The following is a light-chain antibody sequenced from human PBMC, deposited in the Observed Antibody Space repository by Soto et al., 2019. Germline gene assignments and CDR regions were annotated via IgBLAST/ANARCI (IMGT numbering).Light chain of an antibody. CDR2: KAS. Sequence: DIQMTQSPSSLSASVGDRVTITCRASQSISSYLNWYQQKPGKAPKVLIYKASTLESGAPSRFSGSGSGTEFTLTISSLQPDDVATYYCQQYNSYWTFGQGTKVDIK. CDR3: QQYNSYWT. V-gene: IGKV1-5*03. CDR1: QSISSY. J-gene: IGKJ1*01.